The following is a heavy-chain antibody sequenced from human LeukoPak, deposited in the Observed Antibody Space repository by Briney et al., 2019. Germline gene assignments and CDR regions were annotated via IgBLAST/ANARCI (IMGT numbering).Heavy chain of an antibody. Sequence: ASVKVSCKASGYTFTGYYMHWVRQAPGQGLEWMGWINPNSGGTNYAQKFQGRVSMTRDTSLNTAYMELRSLRSDDTAVYYCARVVSGSGFSIYWGQGTLVTVSS. CDR3: ARVVSGSGFSIY. CDR2: INPNSGGT. V-gene: IGHV1-2*02. J-gene: IGHJ4*02. CDR1: GYTFTGYY. D-gene: IGHD3-3*01.